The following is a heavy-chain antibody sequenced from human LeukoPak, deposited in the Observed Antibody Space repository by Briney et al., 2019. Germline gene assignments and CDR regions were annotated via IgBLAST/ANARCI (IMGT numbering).Heavy chain of an antibody. CDR1: GYTFTSYD. CDR3: ARDLPGDDFWSGYNDPDY. D-gene: IGHD3-3*01. J-gene: IGHJ4*02. V-gene: IGHV1-8*01. Sequence: ASVKVSCKASGYTFTSYDINWVRQATGQGLEWMGWMNPNSGHTGFVQKFQGRVAITRNTSTSTAYKELRSLRSKDTAVYYCARDLPGDDFWSGYNDPDYWGQGTLVTVSS. CDR2: MNPNSGHT.